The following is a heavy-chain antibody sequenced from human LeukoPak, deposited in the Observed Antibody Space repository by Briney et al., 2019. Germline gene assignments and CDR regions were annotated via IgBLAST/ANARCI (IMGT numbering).Heavy chain of an antibody. V-gene: IGHV4-39*01. D-gene: IGHD1-26*01. CDR3: ARFKGGTGFDY. J-gene: IGHJ4*02. Sequence: PSETLSLTCTVSGGSITTSDFDWAWIRQPPGQGFEWIATISSSGKAYYYPSLLIRVTISVNTSKNQFSLDVASVTAADTGLFYCARFKGGTGFDYWGRGILVIVS. CDR1: GGSITTSDFD. CDR2: ISSSGKA.